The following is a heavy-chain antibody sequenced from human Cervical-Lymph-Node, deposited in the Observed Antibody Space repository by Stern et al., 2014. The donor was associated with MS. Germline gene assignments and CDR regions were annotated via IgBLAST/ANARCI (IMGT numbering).Heavy chain of an antibody. CDR3: ARCRDILTAFYDGMDV. V-gene: IGHV1-69*01. Sequence: QVQLVESGAEVKKPGSSVKVSCKASGGTFSTHAISWVRQVPGLGLEWMGGIIPKFGTPNYAQRLQDRVTITADESTSTAYMELSSLRSEDTAVYYCARCRDILTAFYDGMDVWGQGTTVTVS. CDR2: IIPKFGTP. J-gene: IGHJ6*02. D-gene: IGHD3-9*01. CDR1: GGTFSTHA.